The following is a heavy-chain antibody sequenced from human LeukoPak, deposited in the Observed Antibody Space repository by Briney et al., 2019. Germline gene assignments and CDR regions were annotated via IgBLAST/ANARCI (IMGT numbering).Heavy chain of an antibody. V-gene: IGHV6-1*01. CDR1: GDSVSRNSAA. D-gene: IGHD6-19*01. Sequence: SQTVSLTRAISGDSVSRNSAAWNWIRQSPSKGLEWLGRTYYRSKWYNDYAGSVQIRIRINRDTSNTHVSLQLNSVPPEDTAVYHCAGATYVVAGSSSYYHGMDVWGQGTTVTVSS. CDR3: AGATYVVAGSSSYYHGMDV. CDR2: TYYRSKWYN. J-gene: IGHJ6*02.